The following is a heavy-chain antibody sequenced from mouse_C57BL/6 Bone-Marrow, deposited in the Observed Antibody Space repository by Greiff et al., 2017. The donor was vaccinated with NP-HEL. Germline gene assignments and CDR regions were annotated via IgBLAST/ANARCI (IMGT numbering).Heavy chain of an antibody. D-gene: IGHD1-1*01. J-gene: IGHJ4*01. CDR2: IYPRSGNT. CDR3: ARFYYGSSYGYYYAMDD. V-gene: IGHV1-81*01. CDR1: GYTFTSYG. Sequence: VQLQQSGAELARPGASVKLSCKASGYTFTSYGISWVKQRTGQGLEWIGEIYPRSGNTYYNEKFKGKATLTADKSSSTAYMELRSLTCEDSAVYFCARFYYGSSYGYYYAMDDWGQGTSVTVAS.